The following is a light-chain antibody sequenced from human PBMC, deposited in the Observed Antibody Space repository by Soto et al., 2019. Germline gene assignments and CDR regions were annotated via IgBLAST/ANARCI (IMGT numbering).Light chain of an antibody. J-gene: IGLJ2*01. CDR3: SSYTSSRTVL. Sequence: QSALTQPASVSGSLGQSITISCTGTSSDVGGYNYVSWYQQHPGKDPKVVIFEVTKRPSGVSSRFSGSKSGNTASLTVSGLQAEDEGDYYCSSYTSSRTVLFSGGTKVTVL. V-gene: IGLV2-14*01. CDR2: EVT. CDR1: SSDVGGYNY.